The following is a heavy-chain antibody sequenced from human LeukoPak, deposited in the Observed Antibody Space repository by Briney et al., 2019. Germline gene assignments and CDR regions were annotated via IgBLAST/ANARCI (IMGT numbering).Heavy chain of an antibody. CDR1: GFTFSSYA. D-gene: IGHD2-2*01. CDR3: ARDLSTRPGDY. V-gene: IGHV3-30*01. Sequence: GGSLRLSCAASGFTFSSYAMHWVRQAPGKGLEWVAVISYDGSNKYYADSVKGRFTISRDNSKNTLYPQMNSPRAEDTAVYYCARDLSTRPGDYWGQGILVTVSS. J-gene: IGHJ4*02. CDR2: ISYDGSNK.